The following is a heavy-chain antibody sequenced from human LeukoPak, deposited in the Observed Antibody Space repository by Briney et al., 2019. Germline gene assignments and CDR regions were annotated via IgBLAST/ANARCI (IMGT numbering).Heavy chain of an antibody. CDR3: ARSSKALGDFDY. CDR1: GGSISSSSYY. D-gene: IGHD3-16*01. CDR2: IYYSGST. Sequence: SETLSLTCTVSGGSISSSSYYWGWIRQPPGKGLEWIGSIYYSGSTNYNPSLKSRVTISVDTSKNQFSLKLSSVTAADTAVYYCARSSKALGDFDYWGQGTLVTVSS. J-gene: IGHJ4*02. V-gene: IGHV4-39*07.